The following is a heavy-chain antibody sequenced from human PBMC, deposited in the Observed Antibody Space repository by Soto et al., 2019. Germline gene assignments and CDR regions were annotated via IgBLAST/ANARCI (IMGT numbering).Heavy chain of an antibody. CDR2: ITAYNGDT. D-gene: IGHD5-12*01. V-gene: IGHV1-18*01. CDR3: ARDGDVVAAMYSDSNYYGMDV. CDR1: GYSFTTYG. J-gene: IGHJ6*02. Sequence: QVQLVQSGAEVKRPGASVKVSCRASGYSFTTYGVSWVRQAPGQGLEWMGWITAYNGDTNYAQRFLDRVTMTTDTPTTTAHMELRSLRSDDTAVYYCARDGDVVAAMYSDSNYYGMDVWGQGTTVTVSS.